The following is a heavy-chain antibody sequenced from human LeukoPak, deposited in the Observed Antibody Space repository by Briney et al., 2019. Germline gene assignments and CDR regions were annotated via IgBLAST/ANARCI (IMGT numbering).Heavy chain of an antibody. CDR2: ISSSSSTI. J-gene: IGHJ4*02. D-gene: IGHD6-13*01. CDR1: GFTVSSNY. Sequence: GGSLRLSCAASGFTVSSNYMNWVRQAPGKGLEWVSYISSSSSTIYYADSVKGRFTISRDNSKNTLYLQMNSLRAEDTAVYYCARDFNYAAAAAQLVDYWGQGTLVTVSS. CDR3: ARDFNYAAAAAQLVDY. V-gene: IGHV3-48*01.